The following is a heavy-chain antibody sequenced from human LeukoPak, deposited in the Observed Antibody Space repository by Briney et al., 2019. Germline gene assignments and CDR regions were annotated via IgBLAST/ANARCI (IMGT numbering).Heavy chain of an antibody. D-gene: IGHD3-16*02. V-gene: IGHV3-23*01. CDR3: ARGGTSVMITFGGVIPY. CDR1: GFTFSSYA. J-gene: IGHJ4*02. CDR2: ISGSGGTT. Sequence: GGSLRLSCAASGFTFSSYAMSWVRQAPGKGLEWVSAISGSGGTTYYADSVKGRFTISRDNAENSLYLQMNSLRAEDTAVYYCARGGTSVMITFGGVIPYWGQGTLVTVSS.